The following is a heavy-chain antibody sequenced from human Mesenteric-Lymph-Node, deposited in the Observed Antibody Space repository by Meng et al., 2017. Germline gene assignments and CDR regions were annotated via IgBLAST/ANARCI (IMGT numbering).Heavy chain of an antibody. CDR1: GFTFTKYA. Sequence: GESLKISCIASGFTFTKYAMIWVRQAPGKGLEWVSVISASGGNTYYADSVKGRLTISRDNSKNTVYLQLSSLRAEDTAVYYCAKDLNDYIWGNYLYLGIDSWGQGTLVTVSS. D-gene: IGHD3-16*02. J-gene: IGHJ4*02. CDR2: ISASGGNT. V-gene: IGHV3-23*01. CDR3: AKDLNDYIWGNYLYLGIDS.